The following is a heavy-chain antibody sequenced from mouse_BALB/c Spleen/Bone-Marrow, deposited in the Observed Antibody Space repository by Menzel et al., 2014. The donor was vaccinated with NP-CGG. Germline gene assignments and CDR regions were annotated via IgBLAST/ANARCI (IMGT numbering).Heavy chain of an antibody. J-gene: IGHJ3*01. CDR2: INPDSKTI. V-gene: IGHV4-1*02. CDR1: GFDFSSYW. Sequence: EVQGVESGGGLVQPGGSLKLSCAASGFDFSSYWMSWVRQAPGKGLEWIGEINPDSKTINYSPSLKDKFIISRDNAKNTLYLQMNKVRSEDTALYYCARLGYYGGFAYWGQGTLVTVSA. D-gene: IGHD2-3*01. CDR3: ARLGYYGGFAY.